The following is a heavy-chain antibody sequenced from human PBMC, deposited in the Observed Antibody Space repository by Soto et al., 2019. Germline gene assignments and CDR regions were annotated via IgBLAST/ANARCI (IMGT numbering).Heavy chain of an antibody. V-gene: IGHV1-18*04. CDR1: GYTFTSYG. D-gene: IGHD3-22*01. CDR3: ARVLGSSGYRKKDAFDI. Sequence: ASVKVSCKASGYTFTSYGISWVREAPGQGLEWMGWISAYNGNTNYAQKLQGRVTMTTDTSTSTAYMELRSLRSDDTAVYYCARVLGSSGYRKKDAFDIWGQGTMVTVSS. CDR2: ISAYNGNT. J-gene: IGHJ3*02.